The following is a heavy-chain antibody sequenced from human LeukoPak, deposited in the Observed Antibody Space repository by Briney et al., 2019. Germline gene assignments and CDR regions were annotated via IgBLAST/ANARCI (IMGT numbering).Heavy chain of an antibody. V-gene: IGHV3-33*06. Sequence: HAGGSLRLSCAASGFRFNNYGIHWVRQAPGKGLEWVAVTWYDGSNKYYADSVRDRFTVSRDNSKNTVYLQVNSLRVEDTTVYYCVKDEVYLDSGGYPTPDTTLDYWGQGTLVTVSS. CDR2: TWYDGSNK. D-gene: IGHD3-22*01. CDR1: GFRFNNYG. J-gene: IGHJ4*02. CDR3: VKDEVYLDSGGYPTPDTTLDY.